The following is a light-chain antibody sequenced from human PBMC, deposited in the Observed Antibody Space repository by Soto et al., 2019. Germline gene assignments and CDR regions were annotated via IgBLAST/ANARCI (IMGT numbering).Light chain of an antibody. J-gene: IGLJ1*01. CDR2: EVS. V-gene: IGLV2-8*01. Sequence: QSALTQPPSASGSPGQSVTISCTGTSSDVGGYNYVSWYQQQPGKAPKLMIYEVSKRPSGVPDRFSGSKSGNTASLTVAGLEAEEEAYYYCSSYAGSNNYVFGTGTKLTVL. CDR3: SSYAGSNNYV. CDR1: SSDVGGYNY.